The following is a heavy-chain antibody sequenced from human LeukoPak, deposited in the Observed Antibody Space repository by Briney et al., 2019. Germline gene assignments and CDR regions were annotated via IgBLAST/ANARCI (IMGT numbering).Heavy chain of an antibody. J-gene: IGHJ4*02. Sequence: PSETLSLTCAVYGGSFSGYYWSWIRQHPGKGLEWIGEINHSGSTNHNPSLKSRVTISVDTSKNQFSLKLSSVTAADTAVYYCARGHRYSYGSWFPWTPSDHPDYWGQGTLVTVSS. CDR3: ARGHRYSYGSWFPWTPSDHPDY. V-gene: IGHV4-34*01. D-gene: IGHD5-18*01. CDR2: INHSGST. CDR1: GGSFSGYY.